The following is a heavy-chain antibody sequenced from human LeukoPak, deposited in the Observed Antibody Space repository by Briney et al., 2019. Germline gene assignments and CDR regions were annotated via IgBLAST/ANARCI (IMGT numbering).Heavy chain of an antibody. J-gene: IGHJ4*02. D-gene: IGHD1-26*01. V-gene: IGHV4-59*08. CDR3: ARQGELANDY. CDR1: VGSITNYY. Sequence: SETLSLTCSVSVGSITNYYGSWIRQSPGKGLEWIGFIYNTGRTNYNPSLQRRVTMSIDTSKNQVSLKLSSVTAADTDVYYCARQGELANDYWGQGTLVTVSS. CDR2: IYNTGRT.